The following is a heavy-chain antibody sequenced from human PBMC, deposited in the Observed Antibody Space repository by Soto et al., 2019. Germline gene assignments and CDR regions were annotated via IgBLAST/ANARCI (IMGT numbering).Heavy chain of an antibody. V-gene: IGHV3-33*08. J-gene: IGHJ6*02. CDR1: GFTFNTDG. CDR3: ARADCTGAYCYSWPFNYGVDV. Sequence: QVQLVESGGGVVQPGGSLRLSCTTSGFTFNTDGMHCVRQAPGKGLEWVAIIWYDGSNKYYADSVKGRFTISRDNSRNTLYLQMNSLRADDTALYYCARADCTGAYCYSWPFNYGVDVWGQGTTVTVSS. D-gene: IGHD2-15*01. CDR2: IWYDGSNK.